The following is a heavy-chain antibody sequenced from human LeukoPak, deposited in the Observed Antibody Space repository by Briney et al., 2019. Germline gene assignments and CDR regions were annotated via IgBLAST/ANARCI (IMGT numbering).Heavy chain of an antibody. J-gene: IGHJ4*02. D-gene: IGHD3-10*01. CDR1: GFTFSSYS. Sequence: GGSLRLSCAASGFTFSSYSMNWVRQAPGKGLEWVSYISSSGNTIYYADSVKGRFTISRDNAKNSLYLQMNSLRAEDTAVYYCARGEGVWFGELSFDYWGQGTLVTVSS. CDR3: ARGEGVWFGELSFDY. CDR2: ISSSGNTI. V-gene: IGHV3-48*04.